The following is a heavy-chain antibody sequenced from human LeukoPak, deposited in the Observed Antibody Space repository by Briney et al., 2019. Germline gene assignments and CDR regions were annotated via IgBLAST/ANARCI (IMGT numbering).Heavy chain of an antibody. CDR2: INPNSGGT. D-gene: IGHD4-11*01. CDR3: ARVAGATVTTRGDPSFDY. Sequence: GASVKVSCKASGYTFTGYYMHWVRQAPGQGLEWMGWINPNSGGTNYAQKFQGRVTMTRDTSISTAYMELSRLRSDDTAVYYCARVAGATVTTRGDPSFDYWGQGTLVTVSS. CDR1: GYTFTGYY. J-gene: IGHJ4*02. V-gene: IGHV1-2*02.